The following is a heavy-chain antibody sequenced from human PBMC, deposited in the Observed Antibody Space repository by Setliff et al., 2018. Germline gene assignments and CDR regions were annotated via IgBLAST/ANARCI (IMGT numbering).Heavy chain of an antibody. V-gene: IGHV7-4-1*02. CDR1: GYTFTTYA. Sequence: ASVKVSCKASGYTFTTYAISWMRQAPGQGLEYMGWINNNTGNPSSAQGFTGRSVFSLNTYVSTAYLQISSLKAEDTAIYYCARATRFVTIKYRGDYYMDVWGKGTTVTVSS. CDR3: ARATRFVTIKYRGDYYMDV. D-gene: IGHD4-17*01. CDR2: INNNTGNP. J-gene: IGHJ6*03.